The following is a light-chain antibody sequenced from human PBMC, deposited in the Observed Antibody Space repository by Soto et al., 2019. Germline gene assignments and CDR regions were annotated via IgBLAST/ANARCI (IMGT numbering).Light chain of an antibody. CDR1: QSVSSN. V-gene: IGKV3-15*01. Sequence: EIVMTQSPATLSVSPGERATLSCRASQSVSSNLAWYQQKPGQAPRLLIYGASTRATGIPARLSGSGSGTEFTLTISSLQSEDFAVYYCQQYNNWPRTVGQGTKVDIK. CDR2: GAS. CDR3: QQYNNWPRT. J-gene: IGKJ1*01.